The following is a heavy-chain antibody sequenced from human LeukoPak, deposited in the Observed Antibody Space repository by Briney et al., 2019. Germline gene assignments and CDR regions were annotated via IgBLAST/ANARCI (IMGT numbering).Heavy chain of an antibody. J-gene: IGHJ3*02. CDR2: TATSSGAI. CDR1: GFSLRDYD. Sequence: PGGSLRLSCAVFGFSLRDYDISWIRQAPAKGLEWVSHTATSSGAIHYADSVKGRFTISRDNAKNSVSLQLNNLRAEDTALYYCARDTKEDRAFDIWGQGTMVTVSS. V-gene: IGHV3-11*01. CDR3: ARDTKEDRAFDI.